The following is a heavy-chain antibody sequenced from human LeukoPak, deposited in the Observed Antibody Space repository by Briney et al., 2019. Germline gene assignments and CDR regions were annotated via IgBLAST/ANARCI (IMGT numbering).Heavy chain of an antibody. J-gene: IGHJ6*03. CDR3: ARDAIFGVVRLGYYYYYMDV. V-gene: IGHV3-7*01. D-gene: IGHD3-3*01. Sequence: GGSLRLSCAASGFTFSSYSMNWVRQAPGKGLEWVANIKQDGSEKYYVDSVKGRFTISRDNAKNSLYLQMNSLRAEDTAVYYCARDAIFGVVRLGYYYYYMDVWGKGTMVTVSS. CDR2: IKQDGSEK. CDR1: GFTFSSYS.